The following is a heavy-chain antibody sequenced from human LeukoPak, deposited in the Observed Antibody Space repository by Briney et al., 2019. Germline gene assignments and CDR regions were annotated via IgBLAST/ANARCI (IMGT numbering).Heavy chain of an antibody. CDR2: IYADGSS. CDR3: ARGYYYHR. CDR1: GGSVSSDNSY. Sequence: SETLSLTCTVSGGSVSSDNSYWNWIRQPAGKGLEWIGRIYADGSSTYNPSLKSRVTTSVEAPKNQFSLRLSSLTAADTAVYYCARGYYYHRWGQGTLVTVSS. V-gene: IGHV4-61*02. D-gene: IGHD3-22*01. J-gene: IGHJ4*02.